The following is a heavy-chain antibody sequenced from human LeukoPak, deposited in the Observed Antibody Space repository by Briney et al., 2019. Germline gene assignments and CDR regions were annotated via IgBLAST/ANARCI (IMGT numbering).Heavy chain of an antibody. CDR3: AKDRITSQNILPNYYFYY. D-gene: IGHD1-14*01. CDR2: ISGSGGST. Sequence: GGSLRLSCAASGFTFSSYAMSWVRQAPGKGLEWVSAISGSGGSTYYADSVKGRFTISRDNSKNTLYLQMNSLRAEDTAVYYCAKDRITSQNILPNYYFYYWGQGTLVTVSS. J-gene: IGHJ4*02. V-gene: IGHV3-23*01. CDR1: GFTFSSYA.